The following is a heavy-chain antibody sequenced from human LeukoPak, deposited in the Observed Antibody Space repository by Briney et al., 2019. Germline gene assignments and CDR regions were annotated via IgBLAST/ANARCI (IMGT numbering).Heavy chain of an antibody. CDR2: ISSSSSYI. Sequence: PGGSLRLSCAASGFTFSSYSMNWVRQAPGKGLESLSSISSSSSYIYYADSVKGRFTISRDNAKNSLYLQMNSLRAEDTAVYYCASATTGDYGDYAGYWGQGTLVTVSS. CDR1: GFTFSSYS. J-gene: IGHJ4*02. V-gene: IGHV3-21*01. CDR3: ASATTGDYGDYAGY. D-gene: IGHD4-17*01.